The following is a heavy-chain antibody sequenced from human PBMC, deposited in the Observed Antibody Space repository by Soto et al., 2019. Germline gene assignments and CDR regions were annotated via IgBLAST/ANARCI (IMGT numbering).Heavy chain of an antibody. J-gene: IGHJ4*02. CDR1: GGPISSGDYY. Sequence: PSETLSLTCNFSGGPISSGDYYWSWIRHHPGKGLAWIGYIYHNGNTHYNPSLKSRVRISIDTSKNQFSLNLSSVTAADTAVYYCASEGSESYSFDHWGQGALVTVSS. CDR2: IYHNGNT. V-gene: IGHV4-31*03. D-gene: IGHD3-10*01. CDR3: ASEGSESYSFDH.